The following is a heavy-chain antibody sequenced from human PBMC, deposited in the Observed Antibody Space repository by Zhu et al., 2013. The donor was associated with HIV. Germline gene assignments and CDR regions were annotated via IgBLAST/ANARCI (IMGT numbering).Heavy chain of an antibody. V-gene: IGHV1-69*01. D-gene: IGHD2-2*01. CDR3: ARDLEVVPAAPRGMDAFDY. CDR1: GGTFSSYA. Sequence: QVQLVQSGAEVKKPGSSVKVSCKASGGTFSSYAISWVRQAPGQGLEWMGGIIPIFGTANYAQKFQGRVTITADESTSTAYMELSSLRSEDTAVYYCARDLEVVPAAPRGMDAFDYLGPRDNGHRLF. CDR2: IIPIFGTA. J-gene: IGHJ3*02.